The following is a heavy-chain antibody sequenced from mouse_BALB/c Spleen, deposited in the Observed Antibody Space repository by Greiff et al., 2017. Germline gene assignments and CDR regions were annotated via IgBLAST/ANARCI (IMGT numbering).Heavy chain of an antibody. V-gene: IGHV1-69*02. D-gene: IGHD2-10*01. CDR2: IDPSDSET. CDR3: ASGGLPPMDD. J-gene: IGHJ4*01. Sequence: QVQLQQPGAELVKPGAPVKLSCKASGYTFTSYWMNWVKQRPGRGLEWIGRIDPSDSETHYNQKFKDKATLTVDKSSSTAYIQLSSLTSEDSAVYYCASGGLPPMDDWGQGTSVTVSS. CDR1: GYTFTSYW.